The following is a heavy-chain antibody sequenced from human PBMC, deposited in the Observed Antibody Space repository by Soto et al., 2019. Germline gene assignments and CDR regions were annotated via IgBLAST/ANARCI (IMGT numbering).Heavy chain of an antibody. Sequence: GESLKISCKGSGYSFTSYWISWVRQMPGKGLEWMGRIDPSDSYTNYSPSFQGHVTIAADKSISTAYLQWSSLKASDTAVYYCVLNTDTAMLTDYYYGMDVWGQGTTVTVSS. CDR3: VLNTDTAMLTDYYYGMDV. J-gene: IGHJ6*02. CDR2: IDPSDSYT. CDR1: GYSFTSYW. V-gene: IGHV5-10-1*01. D-gene: IGHD5-18*01.